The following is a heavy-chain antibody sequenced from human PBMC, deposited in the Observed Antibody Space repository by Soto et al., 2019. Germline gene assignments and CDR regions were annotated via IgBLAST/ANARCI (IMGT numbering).Heavy chain of an antibody. CDR2: MIPIFGAA. J-gene: IGHJ5*02. V-gene: IGHV1-69*13. Sequence: SGKVSCKASGGTFSSYGISWVRQAPGQGLEWMGGMIPIFGAANYAEKFQGRVTITADESTSTAYMELSSLRSEDTAVYYRARGRYYDGRGYFLTTPWGQATLVTVSS. D-gene: IGHD3-22*01. CDR1: GGTFSSYG. CDR3: ARGRYYDGRGYFLTTP.